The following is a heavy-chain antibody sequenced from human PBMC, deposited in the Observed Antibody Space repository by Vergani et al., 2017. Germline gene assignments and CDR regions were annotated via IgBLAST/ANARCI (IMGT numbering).Heavy chain of an antibody. V-gene: IGHV1-18*01. J-gene: IGHJ6*02. D-gene: IGHD2-21*02. CDR3: ARYRFVVVTALHYGMDV. CDR1: GYTFTSYG. CDR2: ISAYNGNT. Sequence: QVQLVQSGAEVKKPGASVKVSCKASGYTFTSYGISWVRQAPGQGLEWMGWISAYNGNTNYAQKLQGRVTMTTDTSTSTAYMELRSLRSDDTAVYYCARYRFVVVTALHYGMDVWGQGTTVTVSS.